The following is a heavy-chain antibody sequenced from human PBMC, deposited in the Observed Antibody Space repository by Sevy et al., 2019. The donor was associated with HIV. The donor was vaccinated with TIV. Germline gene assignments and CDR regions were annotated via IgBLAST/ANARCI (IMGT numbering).Heavy chain of an antibody. J-gene: IGHJ5*02. V-gene: IGHV1-18*04. CDR3: ARNPRGSLYSSSWPPGHWFDP. Sequence: ASVKVSCKASGYTFTSYGISWVRQAPGQGLEWMGWISAYNGNTYYAQKLQGRVTMTTDTSTSTACMELRSLRSDDTAVNYCARNPRGSLYSSSWPPGHWFDPWGQGTLVTVSS. D-gene: IGHD6-13*01. CDR2: ISAYNGNT. CDR1: GYTFTSYG.